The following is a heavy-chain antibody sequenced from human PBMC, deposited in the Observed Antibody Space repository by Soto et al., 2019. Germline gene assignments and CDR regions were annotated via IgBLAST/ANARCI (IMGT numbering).Heavy chain of an antibody. Sequence: PGGSLRLSCAASGFTFSSYAMHWVRQAPGKGLEWVAVISYDGSNKYYADSVKGRFTISRDNSKNTLYLQMNSLRAEDTAVYYWAKDLVLGEQLGLRWFDPWGQGTLVTVSS. CDR2: ISYDGSNK. CDR1: GFTFSSYA. V-gene: IGHV3-30-3*01. J-gene: IGHJ5*02. D-gene: IGHD6-6*01. CDR3: AKDLVLGEQLGLRWFDP.